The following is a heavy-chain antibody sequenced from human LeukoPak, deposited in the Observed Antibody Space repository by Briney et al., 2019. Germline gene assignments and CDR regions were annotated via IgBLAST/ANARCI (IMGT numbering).Heavy chain of an antibody. CDR2: IYDRGST. CDR3: ARLAYSSGWPIDH. CDR1: GGSISSYY. J-gene: IGHJ4*02. D-gene: IGHD6-19*01. Sequence: PSETLSLTCTVSGGSISSYYWNWIRQPPGKGLEWIGYIYDRGSTNYNPSFKSRVIISVDRSKNQFSLKLRSVTAADTAVYYCARLAYSSGWPIDHWGQGILVTVFS. V-gene: IGHV4-59*08.